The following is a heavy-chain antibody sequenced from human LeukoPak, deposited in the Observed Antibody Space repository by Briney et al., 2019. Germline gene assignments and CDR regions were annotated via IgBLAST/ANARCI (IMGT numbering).Heavy chain of an antibody. CDR3: ARDHRGFYYGSGNYYYLDV. V-gene: IGHV1-69*13. Sequence: SVKVSCKASGGTYNNYAITWVRQAPGQGLEWVGGILPVFGTSNYAQRFQGRVTITADESTGTTYVELSSLRSEDTAVYYCARDHRGFYYGSGNYYYLDVWGKGTTVTVSS. J-gene: IGHJ6*03. D-gene: IGHD3-10*01. CDR1: GGTYNNYA. CDR2: ILPVFGTS.